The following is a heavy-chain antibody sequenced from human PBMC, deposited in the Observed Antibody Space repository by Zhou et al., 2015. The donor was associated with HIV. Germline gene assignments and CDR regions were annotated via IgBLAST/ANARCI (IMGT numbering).Heavy chain of an antibody. D-gene: IGHD3-22*01. Sequence: QVQLVQSGAEVKKPGASVKVSCKTSGFTFTNYGISWVRQAPGQGLEWMGGIIPIFGTANYAQKFQGRVTITADESTSTAYMELSSLRSEDTAVYYCARLGSGYATWGQGTLVTVSS. CDR2: IIPIFGTA. J-gene: IGHJ5*02. V-gene: IGHV1-69*01. CDR1: GFTFTNYG. CDR3: ARLGSGYAT.